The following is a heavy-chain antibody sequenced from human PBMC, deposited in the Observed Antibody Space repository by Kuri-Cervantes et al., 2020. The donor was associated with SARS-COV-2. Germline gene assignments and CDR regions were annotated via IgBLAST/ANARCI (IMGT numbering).Heavy chain of an antibody. CDR1: GYSISSGYY. J-gene: IGHJ4*02. CDR3: ARDGGVGEAKEDY. Sequence: GSLRLSCTVSGYSISSGYYWGWIRQPPGKGLEWIGEINHSGSTNYNPSLKSRVTISVDTSKNQFSLKLSSVTAADTAVYYCARDGGVGEAKEDYWGQGTLVTVSS. CDR2: INHSGST. D-gene: IGHD3-10*01. V-gene: IGHV4-38-2*02.